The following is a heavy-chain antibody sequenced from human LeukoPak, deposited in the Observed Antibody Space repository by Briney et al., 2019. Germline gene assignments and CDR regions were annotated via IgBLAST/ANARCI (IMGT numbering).Heavy chain of an antibody. J-gene: IGHJ6*02. CDR3: ARAEGIAAAGVFYGMDV. D-gene: IGHD6-13*01. V-gene: IGHV1-18*01. CDR1: GYTFTSYG. Sequence: ASVKVSCKASGYTFTSYGISWVRQAPGQGLEWMGWISAYNGNTNYAQKLQGRVTMTTDTSTSTAYMELRSLRSDDTAVYYCARAEGIAAAGVFYGMDVWGQGTTVTVSS. CDR2: ISAYNGNT.